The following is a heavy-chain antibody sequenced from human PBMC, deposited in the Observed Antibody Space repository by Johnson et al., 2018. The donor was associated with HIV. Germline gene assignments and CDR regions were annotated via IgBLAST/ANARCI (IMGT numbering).Heavy chain of an antibody. Sequence: QVQLVESGGGVVQPGRSLRLSCAASGFTFSSYAMHWVRQAPGKGLEWVAVIRYDGTNKYYADSVKGRFTISRDNSKNTLYLQMNSLGAEDTAVYYCAREPSISAAGVDVAFDIWGKGKIVAVSS. D-gene: IGHD6-13*01. J-gene: IGHJ3*02. CDR2: IRYDGTNK. CDR3: AREPSISAAGVDVAFDI. V-gene: IGHV3-30*04. CDR1: GFTFSSYA.